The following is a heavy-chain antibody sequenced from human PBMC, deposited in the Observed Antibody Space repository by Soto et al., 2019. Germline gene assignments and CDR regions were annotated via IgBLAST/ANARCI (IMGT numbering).Heavy chain of an antibody. CDR1: GGSISSSSYY. CDR3: ARRQELNWYAIFTGPYFDY. V-gene: IGHV4-39*01. J-gene: IGHJ4*02. Sequence: SETLSLTCTVSGGSISSSSYYWGWIRQPPGKGLEWIESIYYSGSTYYNPSLKSRVTISVDTSKNQFSLKLSSVTAADTAVYYCARRQELNWYAIFTGPYFDYLRQGIPVSVSS. D-gene: IGHD3-9*01. CDR2: IYYSGST.